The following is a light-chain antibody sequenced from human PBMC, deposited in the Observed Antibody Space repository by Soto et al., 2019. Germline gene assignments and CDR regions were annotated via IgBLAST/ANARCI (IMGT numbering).Light chain of an antibody. J-gene: IGKJ1*01. Sequence: EVVLTQSPGTLSLSPGERATLSCRTSQSVTSSYLAWYQQKPGQAPRLLIYEASTRATGIPDRFSGSGSGTDFTLTISRLEPEDFAVYYCQHYSSSPRTFGQGTKVEIK. CDR1: QSVTSSY. V-gene: IGKV3-20*01. CDR2: EAS. CDR3: QHYSSSPRT.